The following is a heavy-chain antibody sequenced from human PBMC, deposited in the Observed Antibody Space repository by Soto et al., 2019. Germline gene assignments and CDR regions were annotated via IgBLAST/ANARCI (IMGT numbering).Heavy chain of an antibody. V-gene: IGHV3-74*01. CDR3: AKNQERELPRVIDF. Sequence: EVQLVQSGGGLVQPGGSLRLSCAASGFIFSDYWMHWVRQAPGEGLVWVSRINYEGSSTNYADFVRGRFTISRDNAKNTLYLQMSSLRAEDTALYYCAKNQERELPRVIDFWGQGTLVTVSS. J-gene: IGHJ4*02. D-gene: IGHD1-7*01. CDR2: INYEGSST. CDR1: GFIFSDYW.